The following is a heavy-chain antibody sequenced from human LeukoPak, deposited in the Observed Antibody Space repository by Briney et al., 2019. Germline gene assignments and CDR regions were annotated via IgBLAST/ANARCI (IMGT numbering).Heavy chain of an antibody. CDR2: IWYDGSYE. V-gene: IGHV3-33*01. CDR1: GFTFNKYG. D-gene: IGHD3-10*01. Sequence: GGSLRPSCVASGFTFNKYGVHWVRQAPGKGLEWVAVIWYDGSYEYYADSVKGRLAISRDNDKNTVNPQMNSLRVEDTAVYYCARDGSGLAVRGWFDFWGQGTLVTVSS. CDR3: ARDGSGLAVRGWFDF. J-gene: IGHJ5*01.